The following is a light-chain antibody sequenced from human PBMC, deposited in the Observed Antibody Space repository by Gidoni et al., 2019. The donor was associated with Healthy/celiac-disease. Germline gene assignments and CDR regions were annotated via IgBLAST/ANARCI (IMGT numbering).Light chain of an antibody. CDR2: DDS. J-gene: IGLJ2*01. CDR3: QVWDSSSDHVV. Sequence: SAETARITCGGNNIGSKSVHWYQQKPGQAPVLVVYDDSDRPSGIPERFSGSNSGNTATLTISRVEAGDEADYYCQVWDSSSDHVVFGGGTKLTVL. V-gene: IGLV3-21*02. CDR1: NIGSKS.